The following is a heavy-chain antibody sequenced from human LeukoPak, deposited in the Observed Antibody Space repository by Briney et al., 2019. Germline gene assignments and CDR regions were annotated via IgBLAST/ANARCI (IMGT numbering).Heavy chain of an antibody. J-gene: IGHJ5*02. Sequence: SETLSLTCTVSGGSISTSNYYWGWIRQPPGKGLEWIGEINHSGSTNYNPSLKSRVTISVDTSKNQFSLKLSSVTAADTAVYYCARVVSSSMNPGNWFDPWGQGTLVTVSS. CDR3: ARVVSSSMNPGNWFDP. CDR2: INHSGST. CDR1: GGSISTSNYY. D-gene: IGHD6-13*01. V-gene: IGHV4-39*07.